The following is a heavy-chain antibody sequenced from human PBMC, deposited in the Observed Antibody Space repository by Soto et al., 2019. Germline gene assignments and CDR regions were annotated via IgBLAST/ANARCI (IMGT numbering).Heavy chain of an antibody. Sequence: GGSLRLSCTASGFTFSSYAMHWVRQAPGKGLEYVSAISSNGGSTYYADSVKGRFTISRDNSKNTLYLQMSSLRAEDTAVYYCVKGYCSSTSCFPFEPSGQGTLGTVSS. J-gene: IGHJ5*02. CDR2: ISSNGGST. CDR3: VKGYCSSTSCFPFEP. V-gene: IGHV3-64D*06. CDR1: GFTFSSYA. D-gene: IGHD2-2*01.